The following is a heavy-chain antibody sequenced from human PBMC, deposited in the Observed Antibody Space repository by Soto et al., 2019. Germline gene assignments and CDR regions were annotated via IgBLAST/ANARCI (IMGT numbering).Heavy chain of an antibody. V-gene: IGHV1-46*01. CDR3: ARGGHVVVVTAALDY. D-gene: IGHD2-21*02. CDR1: GDTFTDYY. J-gene: IGHJ4*02. Sequence: QVQLVQSGAEVKKPGASVKVSCKASGDTFTDYYIHWVRQAPGQGLEWMGTVNPSGGHTTYAQHFLGRMTMTRDTSTSTLYMELTRLTSEDTAVYYCARGGHVVVVTAALDYWGPGTLVTVSS. CDR2: VNPSGGHT.